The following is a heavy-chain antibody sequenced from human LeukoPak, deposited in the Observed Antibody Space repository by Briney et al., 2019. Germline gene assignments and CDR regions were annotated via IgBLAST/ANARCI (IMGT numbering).Heavy chain of an antibody. CDR3: ARHGERELKRVYFDY. CDR1: GGSISSISSNNYH. Sequence: SETLSLTCIVSGGSISSISSNNYHWGWIRQPPGKGLEGIGSIYYSGSTYYNPSLKSRVTISVDTSKNQFSLKLSSVTAADTAVYYCARHGERELKRVYFDYWGQGTLVTVSS. D-gene: IGHD1-26*01. V-gene: IGHV4-39*01. J-gene: IGHJ4*02. CDR2: IYYSGST.